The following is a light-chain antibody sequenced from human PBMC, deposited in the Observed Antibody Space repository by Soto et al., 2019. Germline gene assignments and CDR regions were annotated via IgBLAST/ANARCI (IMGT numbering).Light chain of an antibody. V-gene: IGKV1-5*03. CDR2: KAS. J-gene: IGKJ4*01. Sequence: DIQMTQSPSTLSGSVGDRVTITCRASQTISSWLAWYQQKPGKAPKLLIYKASTLESGVPSRFSGSGSGTEFNLTISSLQPDDFATYYCKQYNSNPLTFGGGTKVDIK. CDR3: KQYNSNPLT. CDR1: QTISSW.